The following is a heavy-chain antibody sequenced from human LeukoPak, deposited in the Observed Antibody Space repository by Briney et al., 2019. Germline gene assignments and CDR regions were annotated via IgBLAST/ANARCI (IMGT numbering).Heavy chain of an antibody. CDR1: GGSISSSNW. Sequence: SGTLSLTCAVSGGSISSSNWWSWVRQPPGKGLEWIGEIYHSGSTNYNPSLKSRVTISVDKSKNQFSLKLSSVTAADTAVYYCARDPRSGGDGYKIAWYFDYWGQGTLVTVSS. CDR2: IYHSGST. J-gene: IGHJ4*02. V-gene: IGHV4-4*02. D-gene: IGHD5-24*01. CDR3: ARDPRSGGDGYKIAWYFDY.